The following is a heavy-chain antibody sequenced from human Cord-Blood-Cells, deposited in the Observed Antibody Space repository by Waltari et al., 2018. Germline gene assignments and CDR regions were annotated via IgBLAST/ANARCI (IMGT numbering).Heavy chain of an antibody. CDR1: GFTFSSYG. Sequence: QVQLVESGGGVVQPGRSLRLSCAASGFTFSSYGMHWVRQAPGKGLEWVAVISYDGSNKYYADSVKGRFTISRDNSKNTLYLQMNSLRAEDTAVYYCAKGPPRSTYYFDYWGQGTLVTVSS. V-gene: IGHV3-30*18. J-gene: IGHJ4*02. CDR3: AKGPPRSTYYFDY. CDR2: ISYDGSNK.